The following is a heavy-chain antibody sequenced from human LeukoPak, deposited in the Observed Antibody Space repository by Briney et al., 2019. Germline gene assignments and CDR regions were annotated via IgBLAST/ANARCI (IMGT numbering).Heavy chain of an antibody. J-gene: IGHJ4*02. Sequence: PSETLSLTCSVSGGSISSYNYYWGWIRQPPGKGLEWIGSIYYSGNTYYNPSLKSRVTISVDTSKNQFSLKLSSVTAADTAVYYCARGAVLPVAGYYFDYWGQGTLVTVSS. CDR3: ARGAVLPVAGYYFDY. CDR2: IYYSGNT. D-gene: IGHD6-19*01. V-gene: IGHV4-39*07. CDR1: GGSISSYNYY.